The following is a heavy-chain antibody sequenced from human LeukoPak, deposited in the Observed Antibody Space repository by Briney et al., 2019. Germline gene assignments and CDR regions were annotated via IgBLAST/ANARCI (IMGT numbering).Heavy chain of an antibody. Sequence: ASVKVSCKASGYTFTSYYMHWVRQAPGQGLEWMGIINPSGGSTSYAQKFQGRVTMTRDTSTSTVYMELSSLRSEDTAVYYCAREGVGRDGYYLFDYWGQGTLVTVSS. D-gene: IGHD5-24*01. V-gene: IGHV1-46*01. CDR2: INPSGGST. CDR1: GYTFTSYY. J-gene: IGHJ4*02. CDR3: AREGVGRDGYYLFDY.